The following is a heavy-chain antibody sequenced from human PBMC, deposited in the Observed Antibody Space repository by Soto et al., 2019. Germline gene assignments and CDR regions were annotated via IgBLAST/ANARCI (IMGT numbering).Heavy chain of an antibody. CDR2: IYYSGST. CDR1: GCSISSSSYY. D-gene: IGHD3-10*01. J-gene: IGHJ6*03. Sequence: SQTLSLTCTVSGCSISSSSYYWGWIRQPPGKGLEWIGSIYYSGSTYYNPSLKSRVTISVDTSKNQFSLKLSSVTAADTAVYYCAREYGSGSYDGYYYYMDVCGKGTTVTLSS. CDR3: AREYGSGSYDGYYYYMDV. V-gene: IGHV4-39*02.